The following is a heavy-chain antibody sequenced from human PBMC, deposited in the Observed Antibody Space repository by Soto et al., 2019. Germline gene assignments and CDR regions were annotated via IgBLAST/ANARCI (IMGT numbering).Heavy chain of an antibody. CDR2: IIPILGIA. D-gene: IGHD3-10*01. CDR3: AVTHYYGSGSYHYGMDV. J-gene: IGHJ6*02. V-gene: IGHV1-69*02. CDR1: GGTFSSYT. Sequence: ASVKVSCKASGGTFSSYTISWVRQAPGQGLEWMGRIIPILGIANYAQKFQGRVTITADKSTSTAYMELSSLRSEDTAVYYCAVTHYYGSGSYHYGMDVWGQETTVTVSS.